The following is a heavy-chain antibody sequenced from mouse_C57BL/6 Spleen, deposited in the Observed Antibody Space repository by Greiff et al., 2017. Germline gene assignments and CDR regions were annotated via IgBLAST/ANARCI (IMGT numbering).Heavy chain of an antibody. J-gene: IGHJ4*01. CDR1: GYSFTGYY. V-gene: IGHV1-42*01. CDR3: ARGTGMDY. D-gene: IGHD3-3*01. Sequence: EVKLQESGPELVKPGASVKISCKASGYSFTGYYMNWVKQSPEKSLEWIGEINPSTGGTTYNQKFKAKATLTVDKSSSTAYMQLKSLTSEDSAVYYCARGTGMDYWGQGTSVTVSS. CDR2: INPSTGGT.